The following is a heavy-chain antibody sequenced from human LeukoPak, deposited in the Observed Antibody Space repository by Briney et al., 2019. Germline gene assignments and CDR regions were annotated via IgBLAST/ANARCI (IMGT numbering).Heavy chain of an antibody. CDR2: ISTSGST. V-gene: IGHV4-61*02. CDR1: GGSISSGSYY. Sequence: PSETLSLTCTVSGGSISSGSYYWSWIRQPAGKGLEWIGRISTSGSTNYNPSLKSRVTISVDTSKNQFSLKLSSVTAADTAVYYCARDDPYYYYYMDVWGKGTTVTVSS. J-gene: IGHJ6*03. CDR3: ARDDPYYYYYMDV.